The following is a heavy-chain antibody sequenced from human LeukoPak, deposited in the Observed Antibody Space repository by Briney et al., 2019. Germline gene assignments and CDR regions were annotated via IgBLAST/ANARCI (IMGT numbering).Heavy chain of an antibody. Sequence: PGGSLRLSCAASGFTFRSYWMSWVRQAPGKGLEWVANINQGGRVQYYMDSGKGRFTISRDDAKNSLYVQMNSLRDEDTAVYYCARVEYSGWNLEYWGQGTLVTVSS. CDR3: ARVEYSGWNLEY. V-gene: IGHV3-7*01. CDR2: INQGGRVQ. CDR1: GFTFRSYW. J-gene: IGHJ4*02. D-gene: IGHD5-12*01.